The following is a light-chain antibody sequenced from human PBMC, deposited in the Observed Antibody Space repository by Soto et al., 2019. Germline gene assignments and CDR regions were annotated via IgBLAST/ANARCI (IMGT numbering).Light chain of an antibody. Sequence: DIQMTQSPSTLSASVGDSVIITCRASQSISSRLAWYQQKPGKAPKLLIYAASRLQSGVPSRFSGSGSWTEFTLTRTSLQPDDFATYYCQHYINYPFTFGQGTKLEIK. V-gene: IGKV1-5*01. CDR2: AAS. CDR3: QHYINYPFT. CDR1: QSISSR. J-gene: IGKJ2*01.